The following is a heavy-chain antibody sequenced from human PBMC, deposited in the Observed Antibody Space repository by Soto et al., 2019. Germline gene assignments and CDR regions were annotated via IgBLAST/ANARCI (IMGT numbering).Heavy chain of an antibody. Sequence: GGSLRLSCAASGFTFSSYGMHWVRQAPGKGLEWVAVIWYDGSNKYYADSVKGRFTISRDNSKNTLYLQMNSLRAEDTAVYYCARDCTNGVCLYGMDVWGQGTTVTVSS. CDR1: GFTFSSYG. J-gene: IGHJ6*02. V-gene: IGHV3-33*01. CDR3: ARDCTNGVCLYGMDV. D-gene: IGHD2-8*01. CDR2: IWYDGSNK.